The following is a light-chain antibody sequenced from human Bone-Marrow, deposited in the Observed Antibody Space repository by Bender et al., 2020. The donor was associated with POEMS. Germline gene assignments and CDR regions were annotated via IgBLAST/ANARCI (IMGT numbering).Light chain of an antibody. CDR2: DVT. V-gene: IGLV2-14*01. CDR1: SSDIGAYNY. CDR3: SAWDDSLRGWV. J-gene: IGLJ3*02. Sequence: QSALTQPASVSGSPGQSITITCSGSSSDIGAYNYVSWYQQFPGSAPKLLIYDVTDRPSSVSYRFSGSKSANTASLAISELQAGDEALCSCSAWDDSLRGWVCGGGTKLTVL.